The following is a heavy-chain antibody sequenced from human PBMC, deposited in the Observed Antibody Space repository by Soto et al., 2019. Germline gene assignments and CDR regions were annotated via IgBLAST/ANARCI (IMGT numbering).Heavy chain of an antibody. CDR1: GYTFTGYY. D-gene: IGHD2-15*01. V-gene: IGHV1-2*02. J-gene: IGHJ6*02. CDR3: ARGLLEDIVVVVAATATDV. Sequence: ASVKVSCKASGYTFTGYYMHWVRQAPGQGLEWMGWINPNSGGTNYAQKFQGRVTMTRDTSISTAYMELSRLRSDDTAVYYCARGLLEDIVVVVAATATDVWGQGTTVTV. CDR2: INPNSGGT.